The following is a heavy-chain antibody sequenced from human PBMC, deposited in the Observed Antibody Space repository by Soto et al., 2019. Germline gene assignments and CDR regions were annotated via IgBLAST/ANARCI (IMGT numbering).Heavy chain of an antibody. CDR3: AREAAAGYYYGMDV. CDR2: IYPGDSDT. D-gene: IGHD6-13*01. V-gene: IGHV5-51*01. CDR1: GYSLTSYW. Sequence: PGEALQLSCHVSGYSLTSYWIGWVRQMPGKGLEWMGIIYPGDSDTRYSPSFQGQVTISADKSISTAYLQWSSLKASDTAMYYCAREAAAGYYYGMDVWGQGTTVTVSS. J-gene: IGHJ6*02.